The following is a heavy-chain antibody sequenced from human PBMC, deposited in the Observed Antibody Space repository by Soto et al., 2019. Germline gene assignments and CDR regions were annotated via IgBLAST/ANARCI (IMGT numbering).Heavy chain of an antibody. CDR3: ATYSTAWSTLDY. D-gene: IGHD6-19*01. CDR1: GFTCSRYS. J-gene: IGHJ4*01. Sequence: EVQLVESGGGLVKPGGSLRLSCVASGFTCSRYSMNWVRQAPGKGLEWVASVSDSSNYIYYADSVEGRFTISRDNAKNSVYVQMNSVRADDTAIYYCATYSTAWSTLDYWGHGMLVTVSS. V-gene: IGHV3-21*02. CDR2: VSDSSNYI.